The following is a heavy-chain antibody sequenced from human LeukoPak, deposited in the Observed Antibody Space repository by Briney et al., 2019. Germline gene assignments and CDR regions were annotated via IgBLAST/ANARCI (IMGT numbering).Heavy chain of an antibody. CDR2: ISYDGSNK. CDR1: GFTFSSYS. CDR3: ARALRVRGVIMNLGDY. Sequence: GGSLRLSCAASGFTFSSYSMHWVRQAPGKGLEWVAVISYDGSNKYYADSVKGRFTISRDNSKNTLYLQMNSLRAEDTAVYYCARALRVRGVIMNLGDYWGQGTLVTVSS. D-gene: IGHD3-10*01. J-gene: IGHJ4*02. V-gene: IGHV3-30-3*01.